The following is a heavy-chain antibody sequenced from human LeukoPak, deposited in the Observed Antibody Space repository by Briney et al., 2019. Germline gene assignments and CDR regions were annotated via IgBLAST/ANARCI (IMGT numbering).Heavy chain of an antibody. J-gene: IGHJ4*02. CDR3: ARGGYSYGLALWY. D-gene: IGHD5-18*01. CDR2: ISSSSSYI. V-gene: IGHV3-21*01. Sequence: PGGSLRLSCAASGFTFSSYSMNWVRQAPGKGLEWVSSISSSSSYIYYADSVKGRFTISRDNAKNSLYLQMNSLRAEDTAVYYCARGGYSYGLALWYWGQGTLVTVSS. CDR1: GFTFSSYS.